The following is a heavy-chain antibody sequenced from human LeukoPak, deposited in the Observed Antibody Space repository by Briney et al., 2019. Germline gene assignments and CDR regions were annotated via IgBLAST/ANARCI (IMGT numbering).Heavy chain of an antibody. Sequence: PGGSLRLSCEASGFTFSSYATSWVRQAPGKGLEWVSAISGSGGSTYYADSVKGRFTISRDNSKNTLYLQMNSLRAEDTAVYYCAKDHGRHSGYAFWPFDYWGQGTLVTVSS. J-gene: IGHJ4*02. CDR1: GFTFSSYA. CDR2: ISGSGGST. D-gene: IGHD5-12*01. CDR3: AKDHGRHSGYAFWPFDY. V-gene: IGHV3-23*01.